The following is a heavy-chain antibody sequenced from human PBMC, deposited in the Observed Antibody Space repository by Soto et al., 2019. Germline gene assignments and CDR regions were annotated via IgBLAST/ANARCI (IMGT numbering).Heavy chain of an antibody. J-gene: IGHJ3*02. CDR1: GGSISSSSYY. CDR3: ARLEPDCSGGSCYSDAFDI. V-gene: IGHV4-39*01. CDR2: IYYSGST. D-gene: IGHD2-15*01. Sequence: SETLSLTCTVSGGSISSSSYYWGWVRQPPGKGLEWIGSIYYSGSTYYNPSLKSRVTISVDTSKNQFSLKLSSVTAADTAVYYCARLEPDCSGGSCYSDAFDIWGQGTMVTVSS.